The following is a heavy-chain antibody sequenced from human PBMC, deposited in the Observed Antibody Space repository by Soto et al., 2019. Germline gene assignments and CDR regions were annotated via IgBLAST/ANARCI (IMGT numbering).Heavy chain of an antibody. CDR2: ISYSGST. CDR3: ARDRFYSGLDV. J-gene: IGHJ6*02. CDR1: GGSVSSAGYY. Sequence: SETLSLTCTVSGGSVSSAGYYWSWIRQPPGKGLEWIGHISYSGSTNYNPSLKSRITISVDTSKNQFSLKLSSVTAADTAVYYCARDRFYSGLDVWGQGTTVTV. V-gene: IGHV4-61*08.